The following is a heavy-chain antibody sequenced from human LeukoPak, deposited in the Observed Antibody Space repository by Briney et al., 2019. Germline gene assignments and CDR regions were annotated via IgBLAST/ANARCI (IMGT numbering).Heavy chain of an antibody. Sequence: PGGSLRLSFAASGLPVSSNYMSWVRQAPGKGLEWVSVIYSGGTTYYADSVKGRFTISRDNSDNTLYLQMNSLRAEDTAVYYCARRYSASWTSLDYWGQGTLVTVSS. CDR2: IYSGGTT. CDR3: ARRYSASWTSLDY. D-gene: IGHD6-13*01. CDR1: GLPVSSNY. J-gene: IGHJ4*02. V-gene: IGHV3-53*01.